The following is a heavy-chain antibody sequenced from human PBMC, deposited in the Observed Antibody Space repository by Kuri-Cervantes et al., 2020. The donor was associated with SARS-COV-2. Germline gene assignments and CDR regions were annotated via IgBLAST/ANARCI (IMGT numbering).Heavy chain of an antibody. V-gene: IGHV3-30*02. Sequence: GGSLRLSCAASGFTFSDYYMSWIRQAPGKGLEWVAFIRYDGSNKYYADSVKGRFTISRDNSKNTLYLQMNSLRAEDTAVYYCAKEGTIFGVVLTYYYYYYMDVWGKGTTVTVSS. CDR1: GFTFSDYY. J-gene: IGHJ6*03. CDR2: IRYDGSNK. CDR3: AKEGTIFGVVLTYYYYYYMDV. D-gene: IGHD3-3*01.